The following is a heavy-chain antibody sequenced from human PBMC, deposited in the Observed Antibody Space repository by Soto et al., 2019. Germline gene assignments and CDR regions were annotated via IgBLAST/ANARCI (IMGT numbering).Heavy chain of an antibody. Sequence: QVQLQESGPGLVKPSPTLSLTCNVSGASISSGGYYWSWIRQHPGKGLEWIGYIYYSGSAFYNPSLKSRLTISVAPPENQFSLKLSSVTAADTAVYYCASFDTWPQVYYFDYWGPGTLVAVSS. V-gene: IGHV4-31*03. CDR1: GASISSGGYY. CDR2: IYYSGSA. CDR3: ASFDTWPQVYYFDY. J-gene: IGHJ4*02. D-gene: IGHD3-16*01.